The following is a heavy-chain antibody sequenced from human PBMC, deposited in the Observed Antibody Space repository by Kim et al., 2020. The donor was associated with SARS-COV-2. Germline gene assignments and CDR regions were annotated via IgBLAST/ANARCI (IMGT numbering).Heavy chain of an antibody. D-gene: IGHD3-10*01. Sequence: PSLKSRVTISVDTSKNPFSLKLSSVTAADTAVYYCASDDYYGSGSFGMDVGGQGTTVTVSS. V-gene: IGHV4-39*07. CDR3: ASDDYYGSGSFGMDV. J-gene: IGHJ6*02.